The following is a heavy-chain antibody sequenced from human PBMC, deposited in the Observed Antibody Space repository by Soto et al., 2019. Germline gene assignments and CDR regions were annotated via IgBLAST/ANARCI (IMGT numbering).Heavy chain of an antibody. CDR2: ISSSSNTI. Sequence: GGSLRLSCAASGFTFRNYGMNWVRQAPGKGLEWVSYISSSSNTIYYADSVKGRFTISRDNAKNSLYLRVNSLRADDTAVYYCARGGYSGYDSHQDFDYWGQGTLVTVSS. J-gene: IGHJ4*02. CDR1: GFTFRNYG. CDR3: ARGGYSGYDSHQDFDY. V-gene: IGHV3-48*01. D-gene: IGHD5-12*01.